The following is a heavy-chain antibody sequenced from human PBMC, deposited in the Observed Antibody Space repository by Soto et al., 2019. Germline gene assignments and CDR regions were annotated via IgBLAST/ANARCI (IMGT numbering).Heavy chain of an antibody. CDR1: GYSFTSYA. D-gene: IGHD4-17*01. CDR3: ARESYGGNEYDY. V-gene: IGHV1-3*01. J-gene: IGHJ4*02. CDR2: INVGDGHT. Sequence: ASVKVSCKTSGYSFTSYAIDWVRQAPGQGLEYMGWINVGDGHTESSQRFQGRVTITRDTSASTAYMELSSPRSDDTAIYYCARESYGGNEYDYWGQGTLVTVSS.